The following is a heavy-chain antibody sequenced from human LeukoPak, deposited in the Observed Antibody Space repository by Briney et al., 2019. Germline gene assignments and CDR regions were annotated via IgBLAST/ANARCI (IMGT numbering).Heavy chain of an antibody. CDR2: IYYSGST. J-gene: IGHJ4*02. D-gene: IGHD4-17*01. CDR1: GGSVSSGSYY. CDR3: ARGDPYGDYIHFDY. V-gene: IGHV4-61*01. Sequence: SGTLSLTCTVSGGSVSSGSYYWSWIRQPPGKGLEWIGYIYYSGSTNYNPSLKSRVTISVDTSKNQFSLKLSSVTAADTAVYYCARGDPYGDYIHFDYWGQGTLVTVSS.